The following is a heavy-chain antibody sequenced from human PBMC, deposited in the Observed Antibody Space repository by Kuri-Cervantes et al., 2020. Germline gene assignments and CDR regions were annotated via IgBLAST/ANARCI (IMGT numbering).Heavy chain of an antibody. V-gene: IGHV3-7*01. J-gene: IGHJ4*02. Sequence: GESLKISCAASGFTFSNAWMSWVRQAPGKGLEWVAKIKQDGSEKYYVDSVKGRFTISRDNAKNSLYLQMNSLRAEDTAVYYCARDPYYGDYVKTFDYWGQGTLVTVSS. D-gene: IGHD4-17*01. CDR3: ARDPYYGDYVKTFDY. CDR1: GFTFSNAW. CDR2: IKQDGSEK.